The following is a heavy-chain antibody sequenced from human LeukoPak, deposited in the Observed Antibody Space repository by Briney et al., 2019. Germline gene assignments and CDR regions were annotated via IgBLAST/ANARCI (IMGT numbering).Heavy chain of an antibody. CDR2: IYYSGST. Sequence: PSETLSLTCTVSGGSISSSSYYWGWIRQPPGKGLEWIGSIYYSGSTYYNPSLKSRVTISVDTSKNQFSLKLSSVTAADTAVYYCARHGLSIAARRDNWFDPWGQGTLVTVCS. CDR1: GGSISSSSYY. CDR3: ARHGLSIAARRDNWFDP. V-gene: IGHV4-39*01. J-gene: IGHJ5*02. D-gene: IGHD6-6*01.